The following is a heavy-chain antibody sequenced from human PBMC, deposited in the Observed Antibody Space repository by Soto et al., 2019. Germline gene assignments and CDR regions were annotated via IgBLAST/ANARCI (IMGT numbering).Heavy chain of an antibody. V-gene: IGHV1-69*06. CDR2: IIPIFGTA. Sequence: ASVKVSCKASGGTFSSYAISWVRQAPGQGLEWMGGIIPIFGTANYAQKFQGRVTITADKSTSTAYMELSSLRSEDTAVYYCASPRGDFWSGYLDYWGQGTLVTVSS. CDR1: GGTFSSYA. D-gene: IGHD3-3*01. CDR3: ASPRGDFWSGYLDY. J-gene: IGHJ4*02.